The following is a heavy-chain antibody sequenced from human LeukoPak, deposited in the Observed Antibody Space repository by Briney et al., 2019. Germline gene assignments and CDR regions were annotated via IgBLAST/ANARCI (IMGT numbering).Heavy chain of an antibody. V-gene: IGHV4-4*07. D-gene: IGHD5-18*01. CDR1: GGSISSYY. CDR2: IYTSGST. CDR3: ARDSRGYSYGFTRAPYGMDV. J-gene: IGHJ6*02. Sequence: SETLSLTCTVSGGSISSYYWSWIRQPAGKGLEWIGRIYTSGSTNYNPSLKSRVTMSVDASKNQFSLKLSPVTAADTAVYYCARDSRGYSYGFTRAPYGMDVWGQGTTVTVS.